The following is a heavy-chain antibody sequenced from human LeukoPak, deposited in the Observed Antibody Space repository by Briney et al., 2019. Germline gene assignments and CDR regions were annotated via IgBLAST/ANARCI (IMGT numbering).Heavy chain of an antibody. Sequence: PSETLSLTCTVSGGSISSSSYYWGWIRQPPGKGLEWIGSIYYSGSTYYNPSLKSRVTISVDTSKNQFSLKLSSVTAADTAVYYCARGIPAAGIDYWGQGTLVTVSS. D-gene: IGHD6-13*01. CDR1: GGSISSSSYY. V-gene: IGHV4-39*01. CDR2: IYYSGST. CDR3: ARGIPAAGIDY. J-gene: IGHJ4*02.